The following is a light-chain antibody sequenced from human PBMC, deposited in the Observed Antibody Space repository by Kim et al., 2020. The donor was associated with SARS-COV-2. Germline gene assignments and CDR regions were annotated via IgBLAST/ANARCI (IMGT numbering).Light chain of an antibody. J-gene: IGKJ2*01. V-gene: IGKV4-1*01. CDR1: PSVFYSSNNQNY. CDR2: WAS. Sequence: SATINCKSSPSVFYSSNNQNYLAWYQQKPGQPPQLLIYWASTRQFGVPDRFSGSGSGTDFTLSISSLQAEDVAVYYCQQYYTTPYTFGQGTKLEI. CDR3: QQYYTTPYT.